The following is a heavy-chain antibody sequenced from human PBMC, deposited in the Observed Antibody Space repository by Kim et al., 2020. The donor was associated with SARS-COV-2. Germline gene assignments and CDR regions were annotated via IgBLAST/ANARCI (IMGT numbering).Heavy chain of an antibody. V-gene: IGHV1-18*04. CDR1: GYTFTSYG. CDR2: ISAYNGNT. Sequence: ASVKVSCKASGYTFTSYGISWVRQAPGQGLEWMGWISAYNGNTNYAQKLQGRVTMTTDTSTSTAYMELRSLRSDDTAVYYCARDRPTRVCSGGSCYRNDAFDIWGQGTMVTVSS. D-gene: IGHD2-15*01. J-gene: IGHJ3*02. CDR3: ARDRPTRVCSGGSCYRNDAFDI.